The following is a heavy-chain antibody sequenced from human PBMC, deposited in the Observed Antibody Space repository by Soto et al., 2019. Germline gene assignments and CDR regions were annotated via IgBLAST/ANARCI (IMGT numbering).Heavy chain of an antibody. CDR3: ARGYYYYYGMHX. CDR2: IYYSGST. CDR1: GGSISSYY. V-gene: IGHV4-59*01. J-gene: IGHJ6*02. D-gene: IGHD1-20*01. Sequence: PSDTLSLTFTVSGGSISSYYWSWIRQPPGKGLEWIWYIYYSGSTNYNPSLKSRVTISVDTSKNQFSLKLSSVTAADTAVYYCARGYYYYYGMHXWGQGTSVTVS.